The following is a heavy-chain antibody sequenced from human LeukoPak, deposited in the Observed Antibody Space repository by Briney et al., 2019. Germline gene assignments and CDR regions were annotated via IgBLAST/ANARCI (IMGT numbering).Heavy chain of an antibody. J-gene: IGHJ3*02. CDR1: GYTFTSYG. CDR2: ISAYNGNT. Sequence: ASVMVSCKASGYTFTSYGISWVRQAPGQGLEWMGWISAYNGNTNYAQKLQGRVTMTTDTSTSTAYMELRSLRSDDTAVYYCARDLGATVTAHAFDIWGQGTMVTVSS. CDR3: ARDLGATVTAHAFDI. D-gene: IGHD2-21*02. V-gene: IGHV1-18*01.